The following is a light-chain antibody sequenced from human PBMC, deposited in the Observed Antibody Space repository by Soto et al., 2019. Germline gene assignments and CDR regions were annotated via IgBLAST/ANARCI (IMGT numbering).Light chain of an antibody. CDR1: QGVGST. Sequence: EIVMTQSPATLSVSPGERATLSCRASQGVGSTLAWYQQKPGQTPRLLIYAASTRATGVPARFSGSGSGTEFTLTINSLQSEDFAGYYCQHYHSWPLTFGGGTKVEIK. V-gene: IGKV3-15*01. CDR2: AAS. CDR3: QHYHSWPLT. J-gene: IGKJ4*01.